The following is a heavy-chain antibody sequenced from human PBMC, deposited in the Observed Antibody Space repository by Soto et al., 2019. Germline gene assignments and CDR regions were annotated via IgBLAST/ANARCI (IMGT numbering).Heavy chain of an antibody. Sequence: ASVKVSCKASGYTFTSYDINWVRQATGQGFEYLGWINPNSGGTNYAQKFQGWVTMTRDTSISTAYMELSRLRSDDTAVYYCARDNGVAGTGDYDYWGQGTLVTVSS. V-gene: IGHV1-2*04. CDR3: ARDNGVAGTGDYDY. J-gene: IGHJ4*02. CDR1: GYTFTSYD. D-gene: IGHD6-19*01. CDR2: INPNSGGT.